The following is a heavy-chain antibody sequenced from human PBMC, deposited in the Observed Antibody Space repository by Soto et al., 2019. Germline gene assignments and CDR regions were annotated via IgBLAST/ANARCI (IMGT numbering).Heavy chain of an antibody. Sequence: VGSLRLSCAASGFTFSSYAMHWVRHAPGKGLEWVAVISYDGSNKYYADSVKGRFTIYRDNSKNTLYLQMNSLRAEDTAVYYCAKDLYCSGGSCYSGAPGRYYYGMDVWGQGTTVTVSS. D-gene: IGHD2-15*01. V-gene: IGHV3-30*18. CDR1: GFTFSSYA. CDR3: AKDLYCSGGSCYSGAPGRYYYGMDV. CDR2: ISYDGSNK. J-gene: IGHJ6*02.